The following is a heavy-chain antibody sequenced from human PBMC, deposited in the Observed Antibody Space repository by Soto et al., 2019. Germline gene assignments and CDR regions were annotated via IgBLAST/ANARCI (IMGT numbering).Heavy chain of an antibody. CDR3: ARDALALIFLDY. D-gene: IGHD3-3*01. Sequence: ASVKVSCKASGYTFTAYSMHWVRQAPGQGLEWVGWFNPNSGDTIYAQKFQGRVTLTRDTSIGTAYMELYSLTSDDTAVYYCARDALALIFLDYWGQRTWVTVRS. J-gene: IGHJ4*02. CDR1: GYTFTAYS. CDR2: FNPNSGDT. V-gene: IGHV1-2*02.